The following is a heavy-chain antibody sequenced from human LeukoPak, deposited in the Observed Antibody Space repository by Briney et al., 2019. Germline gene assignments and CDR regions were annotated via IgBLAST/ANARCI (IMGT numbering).Heavy chain of an antibody. V-gene: IGHV1-69*05. CDR3: AREPVPRSSGLQY. CDR1: GITFSYCT. D-gene: IGHD3-22*01. CDR2: IIPIFGTA. Sequence: ASVKVSCKASGITFSYCTISWVRQAPGQGLEWMGRIIPIFGTADYAQKFQGRVTMTTDESTSTAYMELSSLRSGDTAVYYCAREPVPRSSGLQYWGQGTLVTVSS. J-gene: IGHJ4*02.